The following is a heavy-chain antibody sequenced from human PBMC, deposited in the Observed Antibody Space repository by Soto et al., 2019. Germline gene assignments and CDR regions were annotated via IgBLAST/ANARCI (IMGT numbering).Heavy chain of an antibody. CDR3: ARGAGEAWFDP. CDR2: XYXXXXX. D-gene: IGHD3-10*01. CDR1: GDSISSSFYY. Sequence: PSETLSLTCTVSGDSISSSFYYWAWIRQPPGKGLEXXGXXYXXXXXYXXPSLKSRVTISVDRSKNQFSLKLSSVTAADTAVYYCARGAGEAWFDPWGQGTLVTASS. J-gene: IGHJ5*02. V-gene: IGHV4-39*07.